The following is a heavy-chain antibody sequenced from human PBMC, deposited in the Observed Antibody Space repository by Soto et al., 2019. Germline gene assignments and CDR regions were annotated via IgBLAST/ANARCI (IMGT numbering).Heavy chain of an antibody. CDR1: GGSISSYY. CDR2: IYYSGST. Sequence: SETLSLTCTVSGGSISSYYWSWIRQPPGKGLEWIGYIYYSGSTNYNPSLKSRVTISVDTSKNQFSLKLSSVTAADTAVYYCARDRAAIFGVVTYTPWAGGMDVCGQGTTVTVYS. D-gene: IGHD3-3*01. V-gene: IGHV4-59*01. J-gene: IGHJ6*02. CDR3: ARDRAAIFGVVTYTPWAGGMDV.